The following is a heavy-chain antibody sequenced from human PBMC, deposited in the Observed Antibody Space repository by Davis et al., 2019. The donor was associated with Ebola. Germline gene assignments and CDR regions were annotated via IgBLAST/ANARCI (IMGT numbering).Heavy chain of an antibody. V-gene: IGHV3-48*02. Sequence: PGGSLRLSCVGSGFTFRTYHMNWVRQAPGKGLEWVSYISDSSGIIYYADSAKGRFTISRDNAKNSLYLQMNSLRDEDTAVYYCAGSMGAYYYDSGGQDCYFDLWGRGTLVTVSS. D-gene: IGHD3-22*01. J-gene: IGHJ2*01. CDR3: AGSMGAYYYDSGGQDCYFDL. CDR1: GFTFRTYH. CDR2: ISDSSGII.